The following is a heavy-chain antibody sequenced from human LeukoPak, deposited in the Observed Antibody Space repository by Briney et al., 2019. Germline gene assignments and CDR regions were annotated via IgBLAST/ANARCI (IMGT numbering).Heavy chain of an antibody. J-gene: IGHJ3*02. CDR1: GGSISSRSYY. D-gene: IGHD2/OR15-2a*01. CDR2: IFYSGST. CDR3: AKSKGYGLIDI. Sequence: SETLSLTCTVSGGSISSRSYYWRWVRQPPGKALEWIGNIFYSGSTYYSPSLKSRVTISLDTSRNQFSLKLNSVTAADTAVYYCAKSKGYGLIDIWGQGTMVTVSS. V-gene: IGHV4-39*07.